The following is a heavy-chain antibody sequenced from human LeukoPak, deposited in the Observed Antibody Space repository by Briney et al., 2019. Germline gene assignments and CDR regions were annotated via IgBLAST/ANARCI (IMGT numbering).Heavy chain of an antibody. CDR2: IYTSGST. D-gene: IGHD6-13*01. J-gene: IGHJ4*02. CDR1: GGFISSYY. Sequence: SETRSLTCTVSGGFISSYYGSWVRHPTGRAREWVGRIYTSGSTNYNPSLKSRVTMSVDTSKNQFSLKLSSVTAADTAVYYCARGSQQLVRSLVYWGQGTLVTVSS. CDR3: ARGSQQLVRSLVY. V-gene: IGHV4-4*07.